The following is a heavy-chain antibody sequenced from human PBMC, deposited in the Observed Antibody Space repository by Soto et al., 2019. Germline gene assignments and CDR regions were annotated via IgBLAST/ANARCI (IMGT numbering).Heavy chain of an antibody. D-gene: IGHD3-10*02. CDR3: ARIGAPMYQPYYYGMDV. CDR1: GYSFTSYW. Sequence: PGESLKLSCKGSGYSFTSYWISWVRQMPGKGLEWMGRIDPSDSYTNYSPSFQGHVTISADKSISTAYLQWSSLKASDTAMYYCARIGAPMYQPYYYGMDVWGPGTTVTVSS. J-gene: IGHJ6*02. V-gene: IGHV5-10-1*01. CDR2: IDPSDSYT.